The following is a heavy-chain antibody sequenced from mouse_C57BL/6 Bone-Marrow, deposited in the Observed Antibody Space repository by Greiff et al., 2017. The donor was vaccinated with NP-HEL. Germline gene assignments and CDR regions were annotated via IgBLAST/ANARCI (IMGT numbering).Heavy chain of an antibody. V-gene: IGHV1-82*01. J-gene: IGHJ2*01. CDR1: GYAFSSSW. CDR2: IYPGDGDT. CDR3: ASFTTVVARGYCDY. D-gene: IGHD1-1*01. Sequence: VQLQQSGPELVKPGASVKLSCKASGYAFSSSWMNWVQQRPGKGLEWIGRIYPGDGDTNYTGKFKGKATLTADKSSSTAYMQLSSLTSEDSAVYCCASFTTVVARGYCDYWGQGTTLTVSS.